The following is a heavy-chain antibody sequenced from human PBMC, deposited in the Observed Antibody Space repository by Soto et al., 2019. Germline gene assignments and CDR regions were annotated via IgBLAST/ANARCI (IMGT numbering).Heavy chain of an antibody. J-gene: IGHJ6*02. Sequence: QVQLVESGGGVVQPGRSLRLSCAASGFTFSSYAMHWVRQAPGKGLEWVAVISYDGSNKYYADSVKGRFTISRDNSKNTLYLQMNSLRAEDTAVYYCARGFRYEVVTASYYYYGMDVWGQGTTVTVSS. D-gene: IGHD2-21*02. CDR3: ARGFRYEVVTASYYYYGMDV. CDR2: ISYDGSNK. CDR1: GFTFSSYA. V-gene: IGHV3-30-3*01.